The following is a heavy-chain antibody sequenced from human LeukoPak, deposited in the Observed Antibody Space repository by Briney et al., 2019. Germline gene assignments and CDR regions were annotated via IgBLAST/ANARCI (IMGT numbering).Heavy chain of an antibody. J-gene: IGHJ4*02. CDR2: INPNSVGT. CDR3: ARVSRKTTSSFDY. D-gene: IGHD2-2*01. V-gene: IGHV1-2*02. CDR1: GYTLTGYY. Sequence: SLKVSCKASGYTLTGYYMHWVRQAPGQGLEWMGWINPNSVGTNYAQKLQGRVTMTRETSISTAYMELGRLKSDNTAVYYCARVSRKTTSSFDYWGQGTLVTVSS.